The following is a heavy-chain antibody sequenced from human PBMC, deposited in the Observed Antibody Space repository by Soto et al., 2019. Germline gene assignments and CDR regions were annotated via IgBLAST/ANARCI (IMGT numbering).Heavy chain of an antibody. CDR3: AKNYYFDC. Sequence: PGGSLRPSCAASGFTFNRYAMSWVRQAPGKGLEWVSSVSTSGDATNYADSVEGRFTISRDNSKNTLYLQMNSLRAEDTAVYYCAKNYYFDCWGQGTLVTVSS. V-gene: IGHV3-23*01. J-gene: IGHJ4*02. CDR1: GFTFNRYA. CDR2: VSTSGDAT.